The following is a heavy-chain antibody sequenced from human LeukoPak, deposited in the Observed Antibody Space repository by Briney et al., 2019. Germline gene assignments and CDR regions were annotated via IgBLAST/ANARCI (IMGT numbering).Heavy chain of an antibody. V-gene: IGHV3-23*01. CDR1: GFTFSSYA. Sequence: GGSLRLSCAASGFTFSSYAMSWVRQAPGKRLEWVSAISGSGGSTYYADSVKGRFTISRDNSKNTLYLQMNSLRAEDTAVYYCAKDQSGYCSSTSCQSFDYWGQGTLVTVSS. D-gene: IGHD2-2*01. CDR3: AKDQSGYCSSTSCQSFDY. CDR2: ISGSGGST. J-gene: IGHJ4*02.